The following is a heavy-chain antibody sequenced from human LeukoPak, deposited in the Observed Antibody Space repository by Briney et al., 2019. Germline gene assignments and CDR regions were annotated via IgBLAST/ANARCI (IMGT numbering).Heavy chain of an antibody. CDR2: ISSSGSTI. D-gene: IGHD6-19*01. Sequence: GGSLRLSCAASGFTFSSYEMNWVRQAPGKGLEWGSYISSSGSTIYYADSVKGRFTISRDNAKNSLYLQMNSLRAEDTAVYYCVRAYHSSGWYRIDYWGQGTLVTVSS. CDR1: GFTFSSYE. CDR3: VRAYHSSGWYRIDY. J-gene: IGHJ4*02. V-gene: IGHV3-48*03.